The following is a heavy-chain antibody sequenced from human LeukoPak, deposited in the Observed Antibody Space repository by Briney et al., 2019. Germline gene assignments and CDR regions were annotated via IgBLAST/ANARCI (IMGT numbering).Heavy chain of an antibody. Sequence: GGSLRLSCAASGFTFSSYGMSWVRQAPGKGLEWVAVISYDGSNKYYADSVKGRFTISRDNSKNTLYLQMNSLRAEGTAVYYCAKGAFSAMVRGVIRETDAFDIWGQGTMVTVSS. CDR3: AKGAFSAMVRGVIRETDAFDI. CDR1: GFTFSSYG. CDR2: ISYDGSNK. J-gene: IGHJ3*02. V-gene: IGHV3-30*18. D-gene: IGHD3-10*01.